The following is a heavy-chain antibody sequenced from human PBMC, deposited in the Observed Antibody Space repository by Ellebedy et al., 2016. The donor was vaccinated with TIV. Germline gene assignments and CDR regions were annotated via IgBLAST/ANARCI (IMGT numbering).Heavy chain of an antibody. CDR1: GFSFSSYW. CDR2: INQDGGDK. D-gene: IGHD4-17*01. V-gene: IGHV3-7*01. CDR3: ATDGSYGDYRSPAHAFEK. Sequence: GESLKISCAASGFSFSSYWMSWVRQAPGKGLEWVANINQDGGDKHYVESVRGRFTISRDNAKNPLYLQMNSLRAEDTAVYYCATDGSYGDYRSPAHAFEKWGQGTMVIVSS. J-gene: IGHJ3*02.